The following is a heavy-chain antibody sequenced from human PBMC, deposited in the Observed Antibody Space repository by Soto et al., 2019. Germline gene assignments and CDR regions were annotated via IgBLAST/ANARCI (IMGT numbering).Heavy chain of an antibody. CDR3: ARDGGKVTMVRGVITSPPFFDY. Sequence: QVQLVESGGGVVQPGRSLRLSCAASGFTFSSYGMHWVRQAPGKGLEWVAVIWYDGSNKYYADSVKGRFTISRDNSKNTLYLQMNSLRAEDTAVYYCARDGGKVTMVRGVITSPPFFDYWGQGTLVTVSS. D-gene: IGHD3-10*01. V-gene: IGHV3-33*01. CDR1: GFTFSSYG. CDR2: IWYDGSNK. J-gene: IGHJ4*02.